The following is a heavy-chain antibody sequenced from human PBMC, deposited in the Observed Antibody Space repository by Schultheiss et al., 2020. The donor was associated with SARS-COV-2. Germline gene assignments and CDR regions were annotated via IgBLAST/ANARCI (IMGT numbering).Heavy chain of an antibody. V-gene: IGHV1-69*13. D-gene: IGHD2-21*02. CDR3: ARGGFVGGDKYYYTAMDV. CDR1: GGTFSSYA. J-gene: IGHJ6*04. CDR2: IIPIFGTA. Sequence: SVKVSCKASGGTFSSYAISWVRQAPGQGLEWMGGIIPIFGTANYAQKFQGRVTITADDSTSTAYMELSSLRSEDTAVYFCARGGFVGGDKYYYTAMDVWGEGTTVTVSS.